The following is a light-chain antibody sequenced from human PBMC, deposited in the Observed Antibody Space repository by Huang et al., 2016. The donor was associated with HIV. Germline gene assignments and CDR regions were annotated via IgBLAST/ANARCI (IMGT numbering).Light chain of an antibody. J-gene: IGKJ3*01. CDR3: QQLNSFL. CDR1: QDISNY. Sequence: IQLTQSPSSLSASVGDRVRISCRASQDISNYLAWYQQRPGKAPKLLIYAASTLQSGVPARFSGSGFGTVFALTISNLQPEDFATYYCQQLNSFLFGPGTKVDIK. V-gene: IGKV1-9*01. CDR2: AAS.